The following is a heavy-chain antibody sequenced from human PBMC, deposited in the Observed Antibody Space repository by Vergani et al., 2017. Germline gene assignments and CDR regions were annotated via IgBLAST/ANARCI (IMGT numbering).Heavy chain of an antibody. D-gene: IGHD3-10*01. J-gene: IGHJ5*02. CDR1: GGPFSSYA. V-gene: IGHV1-69*13. Sequence: QVQLVQSGAEVKKPGSSVKVSCKASGGPFSSYAISWVRQAPGQGLEWMGRIIPIFGTANYAQKFQGRVTITADESTSTAYVELSSLRSEDTAVYYCAGTGFGELLGDWFDPWGQGTLVTVSS. CDR2: IIPIFGTA. CDR3: AGTGFGELLGDWFDP.